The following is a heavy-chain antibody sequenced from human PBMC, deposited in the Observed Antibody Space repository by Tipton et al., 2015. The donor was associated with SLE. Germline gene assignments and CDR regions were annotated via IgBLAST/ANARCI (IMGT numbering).Heavy chain of an antibody. CDR3: ARQVASFDY. J-gene: IGHJ4*02. V-gene: IGHV4-38-2*01. Sequence: TLSLTCAVSGYSISSGYYWGWIRQPPGKGLDWIASIFHSGSTYYNPSLKSRVTISVDTSKNQFSLKLNSVTASDTAVYYCARQVASFDYWGQGTLVTVSS. CDR1: GYSISSGYY. D-gene: IGHD5-12*01. CDR2: IFHSGST.